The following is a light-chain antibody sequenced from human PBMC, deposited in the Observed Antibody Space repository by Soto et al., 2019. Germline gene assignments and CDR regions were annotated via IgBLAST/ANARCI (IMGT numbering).Light chain of an antibody. CDR3: QQYTDWPTT. CDR1: QSISTT. Sequence: EILMTQSPATLSLSPGEIATLSFMSSQSISTTVAWYQQKPGQAPRLLIYGASTRATGIPVRFTGSGSGTEFTLIISSLQSEDLAVYYCQQYTDWPTTFGQGTKVDIK. V-gene: IGKV3-15*01. J-gene: IGKJ1*01. CDR2: GAS.